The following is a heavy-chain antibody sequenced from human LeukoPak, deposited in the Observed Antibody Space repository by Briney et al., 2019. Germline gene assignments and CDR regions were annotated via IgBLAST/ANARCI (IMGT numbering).Heavy chain of an antibody. J-gene: IGHJ6*02. D-gene: IGHD6-19*01. CDR2: INWNGGST. V-gene: IGHV3-20*01. Sequence: GGSLRLSCAASGFTFDDYGMGWVRQAPGKGLEWVSCINWNGGSTGYADSVKGRFTISRDNAKNSLYLQMNSLRAEDTALYHCAGVNSSIYYYYGMDVWGQGTTVTVSS. CDR1: GFTFDDYG. CDR3: AGVNSSIYYYYGMDV.